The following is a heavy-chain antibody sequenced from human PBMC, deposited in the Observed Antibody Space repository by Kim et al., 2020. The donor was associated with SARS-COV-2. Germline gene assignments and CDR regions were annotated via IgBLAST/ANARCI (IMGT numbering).Heavy chain of an antibody. CDR1: GFTFSSYA. J-gene: IGHJ6*02. CDR2: ISYDGSNK. Sequence: LSLTCAASGFTFSSYAMHWVRQAPGKGLEWVAVISYDGSNKYYVDSVKGRFTISRDNSKNTLYLQMNSLRAEDTAVYYCARGGGPCSGGSCSRGKYYYYYGMDVWGQGTTVTVSS. V-gene: IGHV3-30*04. CDR3: ARGGGPCSGGSCSRGKYYYYYGMDV. D-gene: IGHD2-15*01.